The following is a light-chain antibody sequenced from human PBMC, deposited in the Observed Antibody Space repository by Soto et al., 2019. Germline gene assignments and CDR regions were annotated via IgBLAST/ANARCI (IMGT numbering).Light chain of an antibody. CDR3: QVWDSSTDRVV. CDR1: NIGSKS. V-gene: IGLV3-21*02. J-gene: IGLJ2*01. CDR2: DDS. Sequence: SYELTQPPSVSVAPGQTAGITCGGNNIGSKSVHWYQQRPGQAPVLVVYDDSDRPSGIPERFSASNSGNTATLTISRVEAGDEADYFCQVWDSSTDRVVFGGGTKLTVL.